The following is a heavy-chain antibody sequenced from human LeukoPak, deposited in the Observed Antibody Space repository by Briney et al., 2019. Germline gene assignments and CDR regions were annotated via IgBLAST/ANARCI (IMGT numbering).Heavy chain of an antibody. CDR3: ARGRYCSGGSCYYGMDV. Sequence: ASVKVSCKASGYTFASYDINWVRQATGQGLEWMGWMNPNSGNTGYAQKFQGRVTMTRNTSISTAYMELSSLRSEDTAVYYCARGRYCSGGSCYYGMDVWGQGTTVTASS. D-gene: IGHD2-15*01. CDR1: GYTFASYD. CDR2: MNPNSGNT. V-gene: IGHV1-8*01. J-gene: IGHJ6*02.